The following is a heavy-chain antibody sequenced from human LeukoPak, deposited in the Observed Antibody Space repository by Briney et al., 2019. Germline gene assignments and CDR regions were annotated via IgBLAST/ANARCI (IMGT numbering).Heavy chain of an antibody. CDR3: ARESMDGMDV. CDR2: INPSGGST. D-gene: IGHD2-8*01. J-gene: IGHJ6*02. Sequence: ASVKVSCKASGYTFTSYYMHWVRQAPGQGLEWMGIINPSGGSTSYAQKFQGRVTITADESTSTAYMELSSLRSEDTAVYYCARESMDGMDVWGQGTTVTVSS. V-gene: IGHV1-46*01. CDR1: GYTFTSYY.